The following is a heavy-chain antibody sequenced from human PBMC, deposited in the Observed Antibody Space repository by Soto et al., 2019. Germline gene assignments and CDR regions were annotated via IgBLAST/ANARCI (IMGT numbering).Heavy chain of an antibody. Sequence: QVQLVQSGAEVKKPGASVKVSCKASAYTFTSYGIGWVRQAPGQGLEWMGWISVYNGNINYAQKFQGRVTMTTDTSASTAYMELRSLRSDDTAVYYCARVHFDWSNYYYYGLDVWGQGTTVTVSS. V-gene: IGHV1-18*01. CDR3: ARVHFDWSNYYYYGLDV. CDR2: ISVYNGNI. D-gene: IGHD3-9*01. CDR1: AYTFTSYG. J-gene: IGHJ6*02.